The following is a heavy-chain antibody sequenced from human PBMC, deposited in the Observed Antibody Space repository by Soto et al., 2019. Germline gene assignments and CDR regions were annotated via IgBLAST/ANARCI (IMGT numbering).Heavy chain of an antibody. CDR2: TYYSGST. D-gene: IGHD1-26*01. Sequence: SETLSLTCTVSGGSISSYYWSWIRQPPGKGLEWIGYTYYSGSTNYNPSLKSRVTISVDTSKNQFSLKLSSVTAADTAVYYCARCLFSYGARFDPWGQGTLVTVSS. CDR1: GGSISSYY. J-gene: IGHJ5*02. CDR3: ARCLFSYGARFDP. V-gene: IGHV4-59*01.